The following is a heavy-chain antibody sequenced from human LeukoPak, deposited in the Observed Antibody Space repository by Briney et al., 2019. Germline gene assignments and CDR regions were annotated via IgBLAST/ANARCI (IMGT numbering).Heavy chain of an antibody. D-gene: IGHD1-26*01. J-gene: IGHJ6*03. Sequence: GGSLRLSCVASGFTFSSYSMNWVRQAPGKGLEWVSSISSSSNYIYHSDSVKGRFTISRDNAKNSLYLQMDSLGPEDTAVYYCARDPYSGNYGNDYYYYMDVWGKGTTVTISS. V-gene: IGHV3-21*06. CDR2: ISSSSNYI. CDR1: GFTFSSYS. CDR3: ARDPYSGNYGNDYYYYMDV.